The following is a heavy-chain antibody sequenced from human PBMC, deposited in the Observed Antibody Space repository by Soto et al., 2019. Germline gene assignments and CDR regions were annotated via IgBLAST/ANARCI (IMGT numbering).Heavy chain of an antibody. D-gene: IGHD4-17*01. V-gene: IGHV3-9*01. J-gene: IGHJ4*02. CDR2: ISWNSGSI. Sequence: EVQLVESGGGLVQPGRSLRLSCAASGFTFDDYAMHWVRQAPGKGLEWVSGISWNSGSIGYADSVKGRFTISRDNAKNSLYLQMNSLRAEDTALYYCAKDERGLYGDGLDYWGQRTLVTVSS. CDR1: GFTFDDYA. CDR3: AKDERGLYGDGLDY.